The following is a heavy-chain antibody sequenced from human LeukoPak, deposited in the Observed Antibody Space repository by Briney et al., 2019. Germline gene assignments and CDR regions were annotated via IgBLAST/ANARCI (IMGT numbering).Heavy chain of an antibody. CDR2: IIPILGIA. V-gene: IGHV1-69*04. CDR1: GGTFSSYA. J-gene: IGHJ6*02. CDR3: ARDLQNSGSYYRVYVYYYGMDV. D-gene: IGHD1-26*01. Sequence: SVKVSCKASGGTFSSYAISWVRQAPGQGLEWMGRIIPILGIADYAQKFQGRVTITADKSTSTAYMELSSLRSEDTAVYYCARDLQNSGSYYRVYVYYYGMDVWGQGTTVTVSS.